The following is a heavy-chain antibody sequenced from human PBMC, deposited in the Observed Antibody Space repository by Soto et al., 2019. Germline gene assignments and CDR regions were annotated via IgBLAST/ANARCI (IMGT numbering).Heavy chain of an antibody. J-gene: IGHJ4*02. V-gene: IGHV3-21*01. CDR3: ARGPQGDLHYLDY. D-gene: IGHD3-16*01. CDR1: GFTFGRYS. CDR2: ISSSSSYI. Sequence: PGGSLRVSCEASGFTFGRYSMNWFRQATGKGLEWVSSISSSSSYIYYADSVKGRFTISRDNAKNSLYLQMNSLRAEDTAVYYCARGPQGDLHYLDYWGQGTLVTVSS.